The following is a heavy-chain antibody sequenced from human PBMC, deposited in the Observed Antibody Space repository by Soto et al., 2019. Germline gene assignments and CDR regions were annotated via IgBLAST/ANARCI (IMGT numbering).Heavy chain of an antibody. V-gene: IGHV4-34*01. CDR1: GGSFSGYY. CDR3: ARVKYRVVVIRRDAFDI. D-gene: IGHD3-22*01. J-gene: IGHJ3*02. Sequence: SETLSLTCAVYGGSFSGYYWSWIRQPPGKGLEWIGEINHSGSTNYNPSLKSRVTISVDTSKNQFSLKLSSVTAADTAVYYCARVKYRVVVIRRDAFDIWGQGTMVTVSS. CDR2: INHSGST.